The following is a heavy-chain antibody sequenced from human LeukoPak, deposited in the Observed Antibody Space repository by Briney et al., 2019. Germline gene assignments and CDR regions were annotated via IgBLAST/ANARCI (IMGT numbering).Heavy chain of an antibody. D-gene: IGHD3-22*01. Sequence: ASVKVSCKAPGYTFTSYGISWVRQAPGQGLEWMGWISAYNGNTNYAQKLQGRVTMTTDTSTSTAYMELRSLRSDDTAVYYCARTVYDSSGPEFDPWGQGTLVTVSS. V-gene: IGHV1-18*01. CDR1: GYTFTSYG. CDR3: ARTVYDSSGPEFDP. J-gene: IGHJ5*02. CDR2: ISAYNGNT.